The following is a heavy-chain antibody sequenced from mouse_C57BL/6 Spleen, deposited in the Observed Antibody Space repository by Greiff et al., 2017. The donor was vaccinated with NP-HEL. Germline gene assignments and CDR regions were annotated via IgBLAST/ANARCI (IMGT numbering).Heavy chain of an antibody. CDR2: IWGVGST. CDR1: GFSLTSYG. Sequence: QVQLKESGPGLVAPSQSLSITCTVSGFSLTSYGVDWVRQSPGKGLEWLGVIWGVGSTNYNSALKSRLSISKDNSKSQVFLKMNSLQTDDTAMYYCASGDGSSYVRFAYWGQGTQVTVSA. D-gene: IGHD1-1*01. CDR3: ASGDGSSYVRFAY. J-gene: IGHJ3*01. V-gene: IGHV2-6*01.